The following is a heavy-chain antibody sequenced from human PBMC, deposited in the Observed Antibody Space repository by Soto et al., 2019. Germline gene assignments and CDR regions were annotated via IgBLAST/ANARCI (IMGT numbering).Heavy chain of an antibody. D-gene: IGHD6-6*01. Sequence: QLHLVQSGAEVKKPGASVKVSCTASGYTFTSFGVIWVRQVPGHGLEWRGWISGYNGDTDYAQKFQGRVTMTTDRYTSTAYMEVRSLRSDDRAVYYCARDKPQQIVGYNYYYGMDVWGQGTTVTVSS. CDR1: GYTFTSFG. CDR3: ARDKPQQIVGYNYYYGMDV. CDR2: ISGYNGDT. V-gene: IGHV1-18*04. J-gene: IGHJ6*02.